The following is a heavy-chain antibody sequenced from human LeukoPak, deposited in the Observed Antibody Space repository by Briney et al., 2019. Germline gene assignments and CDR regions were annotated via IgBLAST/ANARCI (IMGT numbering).Heavy chain of an antibody. J-gene: IGHJ5*02. CDR2: IYHSGSA. CDR1: GYSISSGYY. CDR3: ARDLKASWFDP. Sequence: PSETLSLTCTVSGYSISSGYYWGWIRQPPGKGLEWIGSIYHSGSAYYNPSLKSRVTISVDTSKNQFSLKLSSVTAADTAVYYCARDLKASWFDPWGQGTLVTVSS. V-gene: IGHV4-38-2*02.